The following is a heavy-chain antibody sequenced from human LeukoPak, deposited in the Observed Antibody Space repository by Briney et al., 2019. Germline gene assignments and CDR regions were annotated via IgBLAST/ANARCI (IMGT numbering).Heavy chain of an antibody. D-gene: IGHD6-19*01. J-gene: IGHJ4*02. V-gene: IGHV3-48*03. CDR1: GFSLSAYE. CDR2: FSSGGNVQ. CDR3: ARGTLGAWGW. Sequence: GGSLRLSCAASGFSLSAYEMNWIRRAPGQGLEWVSHFSSGGNVQYYADSVRGRFTMARDNAKNSLYLQMNSLRAEDTAVYFCARGTLGAWGWWGQGTLVTVSS.